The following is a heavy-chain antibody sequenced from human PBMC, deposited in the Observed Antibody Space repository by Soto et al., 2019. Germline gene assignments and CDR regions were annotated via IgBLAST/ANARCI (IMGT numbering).Heavy chain of an antibody. V-gene: IGHV6-1*01. J-gene: IGHJ5*02. CDR2: TYYRSKWYN. CDR3: AREGYEYVWESYRLSPRFDP. D-gene: IGHD3-16*02. Sequence: SQTLSLTCAISGDSVSSNSAAWNWIRQSPSRGLEWLGRTYYRSKWYNDYAVSVKSRITINPDTSKNQFSLQLNSVTPEDTAVYYCAREGYEYVWESYRLSPRFDPWGQGTLVTVSS. CDR1: GDSVSSNSAA.